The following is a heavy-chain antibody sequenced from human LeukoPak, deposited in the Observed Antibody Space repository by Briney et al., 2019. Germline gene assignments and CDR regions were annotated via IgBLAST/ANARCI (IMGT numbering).Heavy chain of an antibody. Sequence: SETLSLTCTVSGGSISSGGYYWSWIRQHPGKGLEWIGYIYYSGSTYYNPSLKSRVTISVDTSKNQFSLKLSSVTAADTAVYYCARWVAMTFRSLPYYFDYWGQGTLVTVSS. CDR2: IYYSGST. V-gene: IGHV4-31*03. J-gene: IGHJ4*02. D-gene: IGHD2-15*01. CDR3: ARWVAMTFRSLPYYFDY. CDR1: GGSISSGGYY.